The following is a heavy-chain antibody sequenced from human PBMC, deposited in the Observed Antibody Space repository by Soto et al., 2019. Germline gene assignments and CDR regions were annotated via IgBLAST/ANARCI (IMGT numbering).Heavy chain of an antibody. Sequence: EVQLLESGGGLVQPGGSLRLSCAASGFTFSSYTLSWVRQAPGKGLEWVSAIRASGSDTFYADSVKGRFTISRDNSKNTLYLQMNSLRAEDTAIYYCAKRGDYSYYGMNVWGQGTTVTVSS. J-gene: IGHJ6*02. CDR2: IRASGSDT. CDR3: AKRGDYSYYGMNV. D-gene: IGHD3-16*01. CDR1: GFTFSSYT. V-gene: IGHV3-23*01.